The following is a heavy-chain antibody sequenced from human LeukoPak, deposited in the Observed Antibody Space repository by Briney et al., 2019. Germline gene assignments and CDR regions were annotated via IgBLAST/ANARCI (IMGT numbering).Heavy chain of an antibody. CDR2: ISGGGSYI. V-gene: IGHV3-21*01. D-gene: IGHD4-17*01. J-gene: IGHJ3*01. CDR1: GFTFSSYS. Sequence: GGSLSLSCSVSGFTFSSYSMNWVRQAPGKGLQWVSSISGGGSYIFYADSVEGRFSVSRDNAKNSVFLQMNSLRAEDTAVHYCARGLGDYDAFDVWGHGTRVTVAS. CDR3: ARGLGDYDAFDV.